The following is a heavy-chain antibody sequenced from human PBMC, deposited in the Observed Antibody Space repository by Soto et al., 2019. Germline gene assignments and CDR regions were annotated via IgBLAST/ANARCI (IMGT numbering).Heavy chain of an antibody. V-gene: IGHV4-30-2*01. Sequence: PSETLSLACTVSNGSVSSGTYSWSWVRQPPGKGLEWIGYIYYSGTTYYTPSLKSRLTMSMDRANDHFSLNLTSVTAADTAVYFCARGHYYYGMDVWGQGITVPVSS. CDR2: IYYSGTT. CDR3: ARGHYYYGMDV. J-gene: IGHJ6*02. CDR1: NGSVSSGTYS.